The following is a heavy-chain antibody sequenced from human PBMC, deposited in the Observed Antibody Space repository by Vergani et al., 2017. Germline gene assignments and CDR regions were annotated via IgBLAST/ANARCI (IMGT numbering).Heavy chain of an antibody. V-gene: IGHV1-18*01. Sequence: QVQLVQSGAEVKKPGASVKVSCKASGYTFTSYGISWVRQAPGQGLEWMGWISAYNVNTNYAQKLQGRVTMTTDTSTSTAYMELRSLRSDDTAVYYCARNRIAAALYYYYGMDVWGQGTTVTVSS. CDR1: GYTFTSYG. D-gene: IGHD6-13*01. CDR3: ARNRIAAALYYYYGMDV. J-gene: IGHJ6*02. CDR2: ISAYNVNT.